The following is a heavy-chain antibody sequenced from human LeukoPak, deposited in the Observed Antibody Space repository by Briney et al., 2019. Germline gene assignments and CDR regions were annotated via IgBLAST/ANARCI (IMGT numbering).Heavy chain of an antibody. D-gene: IGHD5-24*01. Sequence: SETLSLTCTVSGGSISSYYWPWIRQSPGKGLEWIGYIYYSGSTNYNPSLKSRVTMSEDTSQNQFSLKLSSVTAADTAVYYCARPMGTIFRDTFDLWGQGTMVTVSS. CDR3: ARPMGTIFRDTFDL. J-gene: IGHJ3*01. V-gene: IGHV4-59*08. CDR2: IYYSGST. CDR1: GGSISSYY.